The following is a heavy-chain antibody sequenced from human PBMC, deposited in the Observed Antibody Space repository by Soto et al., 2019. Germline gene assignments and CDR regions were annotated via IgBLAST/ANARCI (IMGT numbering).Heavy chain of an antibody. CDR1: GGSFSGYY. V-gene: IGHV4-34*01. CDR2: INHSGST. J-gene: IGHJ4*02. Sequence: QVQLQQWGAGLLKPSETLSLTCAVYGGSFSGYYWRWIRQPPGKGLEWIGEINHSGSTNYNPSLKSRVTISVDTSKNPFSLGLSSVTAADTAVYYCARGGVGASSGFDSWGQGTLVTVSS. CDR3: ARGGVGASSGFDS. D-gene: IGHD1-26*01.